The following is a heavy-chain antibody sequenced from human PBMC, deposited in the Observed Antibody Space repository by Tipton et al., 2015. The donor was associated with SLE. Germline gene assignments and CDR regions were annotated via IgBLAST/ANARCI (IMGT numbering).Heavy chain of an antibody. Sequence: TLSLTCTVSGGSIDSGRNSWNWIRQPAGKALEWIGSIYTSGTTEYNPSLKSRVTISKDTSQDQVSLKLSSVTAADTAVYYCARGASRRVGREYFHYYYMDVWGKGTTATVSS. D-gene: IGHD2-2*01. J-gene: IGHJ6*03. V-gene: IGHV4-61*02. CDR3: ARGASRRVGREYFHYYYMDV. CDR1: GGSIDSGRNS. CDR2: IYTSGTT.